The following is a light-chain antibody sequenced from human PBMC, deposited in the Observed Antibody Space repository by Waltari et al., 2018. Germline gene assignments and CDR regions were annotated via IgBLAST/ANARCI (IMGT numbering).Light chain of an antibody. CDR2: SNN. V-gene: IGLV1-47*01. CDR3: ASWDDSLSGRI. Sequence: QSVLFQPPSASGTPGKRVTISCSGSSSNIGRNLVFWYQQFPEKAPKLVIYSNNQRPSVVPARFSGSKSGTSSSLPISVLRSEDEADYYCASWDDSLSGRIFGGGTKLTVL. CDR1: SSNIGRNL. J-gene: IGLJ2*01.